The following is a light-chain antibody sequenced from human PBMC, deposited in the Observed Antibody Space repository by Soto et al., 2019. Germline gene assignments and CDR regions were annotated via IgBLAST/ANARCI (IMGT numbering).Light chain of an antibody. J-gene: IGKJ5*01. V-gene: IGKV3-20*01. Sequence: EIVFTQAPSTLSFAPLGRATLSCRASQSVSSYLAWYQQKPGQAPRLLIYGASSRAPGIPDRFSGSGSGTDFTLTISRLEPEDFAVYYCQQYGSSPPITFGQGTRLEIK. CDR2: GAS. CDR3: QQYGSSPPIT. CDR1: QSVSSY.